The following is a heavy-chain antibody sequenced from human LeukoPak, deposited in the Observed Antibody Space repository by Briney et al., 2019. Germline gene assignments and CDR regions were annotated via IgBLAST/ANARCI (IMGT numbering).Heavy chain of an antibody. D-gene: IGHD1-1*01. CDR3: ARDNANIVRTTYNYYGTDV. V-gene: IGHV1-69*13. Sequence: SVKVSCKASGGTFSSYAISWVRQAPGQGLEWMGGIIPIFGTANYAQKFQGRVTITADESTSTAYMELSSLRAEDTAVYYCARDNANIVRTTYNYYGTDVWGQGTTVTVSS. CDR1: GGTFSSYA. CDR2: IIPIFGTA. J-gene: IGHJ6*02.